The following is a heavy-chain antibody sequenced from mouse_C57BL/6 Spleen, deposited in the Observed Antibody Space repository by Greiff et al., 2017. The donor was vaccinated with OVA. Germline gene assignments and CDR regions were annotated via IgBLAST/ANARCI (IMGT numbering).Heavy chain of an antibody. Sequence: QVQLQQPGAELVKPGASVKLSCKASGYTFTSYWMHWVKQRPGRGLEWIGRIDPNSGGTKYNEKFKSKATLTVDKPSSTAYMQLSSLTSEDSAVYYWARGGFRYYGSSQYYYAMDYWGQGTSVTVSS. J-gene: IGHJ4*01. V-gene: IGHV1-72*01. CDR1: GYTFTSYW. CDR2: IDPNSGGT. CDR3: ARGGFRYYGSSQYYYAMDY. D-gene: IGHD1-1*01.